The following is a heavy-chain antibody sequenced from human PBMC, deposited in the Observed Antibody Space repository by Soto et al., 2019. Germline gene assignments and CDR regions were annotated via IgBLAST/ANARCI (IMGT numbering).Heavy chain of an antibody. J-gene: IGHJ6*02. D-gene: IGHD4-17*01. CDR1: GGTFSSYA. Sequence: ASVKVSCKASGGTFSSYAISWVRQAPGQGLEWMGGIIPIFGTANYAQKFQGRVTITADESTSTAYMELSSLRSEDTAVHYCARPTVTRPYYYYYGMDVWGQGTTVTVSS. V-gene: IGHV1-69*13. CDR3: ARPTVTRPYYYYYGMDV. CDR2: IIPIFGTA.